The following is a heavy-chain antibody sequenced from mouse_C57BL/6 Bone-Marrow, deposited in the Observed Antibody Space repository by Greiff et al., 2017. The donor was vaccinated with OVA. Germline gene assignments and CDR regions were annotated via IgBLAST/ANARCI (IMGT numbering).Heavy chain of an antibody. CDR2: IDPENGDT. J-gene: IGHJ1*03. CDR1: GFNIKDDY. CDR3: TRGAGTSWYFDV. V-gene: IGHV14-4*01. Sequence: VQLQQSGAELVRPGASVKLSCTASGFNIKDDYMHWVKQRPEQGLEWIGWIDPENGDTEYASKFQGKATITADTSSNTAYLQLSSLTSEDTAVYYCTRGAGTSWYFDVWGTGTTVTVSS. D-gene: IGHD4-1*01.